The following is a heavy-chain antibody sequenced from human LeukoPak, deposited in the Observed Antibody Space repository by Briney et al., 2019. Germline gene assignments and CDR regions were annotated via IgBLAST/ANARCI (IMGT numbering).Heavy chain of an antibody. CDR2: TYYSGST. CDR3: ARQGPLTTAVTTRTNPFDY. J-gene: IGHJ4*02. Sequence: PSETLSLTCTVSAGSISSSDWSWIRQPPGKGLEWIGYTYYSGSTNYNPSLKSRVTISVDTSKNQFSLKLNSVTAADTAVYYCARQGPLTTAVTTRTNPFDYWGQGTLVTVSS. CDR1: AGSISSSD. D-gene: IGHD4-11*01. V-gene: IGHV4-59*08.